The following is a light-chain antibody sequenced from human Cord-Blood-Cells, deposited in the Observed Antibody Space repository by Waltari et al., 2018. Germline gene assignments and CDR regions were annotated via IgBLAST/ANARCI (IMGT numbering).Light chain of an antibody. CDR3: QQRSNWPTT. J-gene: IGKJ1*01. CDR2: DAS. CDR1: QSVSSY. V-gene: IGKV3-11*01. Sequence: EIVLTQSPATLSLSPGERATLSCRASQSVSSYLAWYQQKPGQAPRLLIYDASNRATGIPARLSGSGSGTDFTLTISSLETEDFAVYYCQQRSNWPTTFGQGTKVEIK.